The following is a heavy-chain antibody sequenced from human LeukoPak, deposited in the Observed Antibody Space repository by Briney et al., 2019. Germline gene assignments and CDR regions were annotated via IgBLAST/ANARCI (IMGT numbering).Heavy chain of an antibody. CDR1: GFTFSTYT. J-gene: IGHJ6*03. CDR2: ITASSTST. V-gene: IGHV3-21*04. D-gene: IGHD6-13*01. Sequence: PGGSLRLSCAASGFTFSTYTMSWVRQPPGKGLEWVSSITASSTSTYYADSVKGRFTISRDNAKNSLYLQMNSLRAEDTALYYCARESGYSSSWYGRDYYYMDVWGKGNPGHRLL. CDR3: ARESGYSSSWYGRDYYYMDV.